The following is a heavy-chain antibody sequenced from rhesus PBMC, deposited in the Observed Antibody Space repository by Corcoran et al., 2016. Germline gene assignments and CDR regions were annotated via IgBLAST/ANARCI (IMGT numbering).Heavy chain of an antibody. CDR2: FDPSDSDT. CDR3: ARGWGTVTVFDF. D-gene: IGHD4-23*01. CDR1: GYSFTNYW. J-gene: IGHJ3*01. Sequence: EVQLVQSGAEVKRPGESLKISCKTSGYSFTNYWISWVRQMPGKGLEWMGAFDPSDSDTRYTPSFQGQVTSSADNSISTAYLQWSSLKASDTATYYCARGWGTVTVFDFWGQGLRVTVSS. V-gene: IGHV5-2*01.